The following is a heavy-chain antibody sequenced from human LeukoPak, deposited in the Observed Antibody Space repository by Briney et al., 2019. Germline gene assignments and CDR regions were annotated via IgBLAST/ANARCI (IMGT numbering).Heavy chain of an antibody. Sequence: GGPLRLSCAASGFTFSSYWMSWVRQAPEKGLEWVANIKQDGSEKYYVDSMKGRFTISRDNAKNSLYLQMNSLRAEDTAVYYCARDSSGYYFGHDAFDIWGQGTMVTVSS. D-gene: IGHD3-22*01. CDR2: IKQDGSEK. CDR1: GFTFSSYW. CDR3: ARDSSGYYFGHDAFDI. J-gene: IGHJ3*02. V-gene: IGHV3-7*01.